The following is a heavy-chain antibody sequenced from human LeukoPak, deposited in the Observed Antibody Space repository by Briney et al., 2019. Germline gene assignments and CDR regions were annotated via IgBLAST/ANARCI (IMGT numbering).Heavy chain of an antibody. CDR3: ARGCSGGSCYSSCYGMDV. V-gene: IGHV1-18*01. Sequence: ASVKVSCKASGYTFTSYGSSWVRQAPGQGVEWMGWISAYNGNTNYAQKLQGRVTMTTDTSTSTAYMELRSLRSDASAVYYCARGCSGGSCYSSCYGMDVWGQGTTVTVSS. CDR2: ISAYNGNT. J-gene: IGHJ6*02. D-gene: IGHD2-15*01. CDR1: GYTFTSYG.